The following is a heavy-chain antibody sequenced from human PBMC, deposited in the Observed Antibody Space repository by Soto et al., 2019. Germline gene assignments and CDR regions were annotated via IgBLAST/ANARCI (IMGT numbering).Heavy chain of an antibody. Sequence: GESLKISWKGSGYSFTSYWISWVSQMPGKGLXWXXRXXXXXSXXXYSPSFQGHVTISADKSISTAYLQWSSLKASDTAMYYCARRTPGDPWGQGTLVTVSS. CDR1: GYSFTSYW. V-gene: IGHV5-10-1*01. CDR3: ARRTPGDP. J-gene: IGHJ5*02. CDR2: XXXXXSXX.